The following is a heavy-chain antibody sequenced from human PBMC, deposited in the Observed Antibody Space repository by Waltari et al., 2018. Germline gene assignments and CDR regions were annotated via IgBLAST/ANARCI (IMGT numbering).Heavy chain of an antibody. CDR1: GFTCSSYA. CDR2: ISYDGSNK. V-gene: IGHV3-30*01. D-gene: IGHD6-19*01. CDR3: ARDAVAGRKDFDY. J-gene: IGHJ4*02. Sequence: QVQLVESGGGVVQPGRCRRLSCAPSGFTCSSYAMLWVRQAPGKGLEWVAVISYDGSNKYYADSVKGRFTISRDNSKNTLYLQMNSLRAEDTAVYYCARDAVAGRKDFDYWGQGTLVTVSS.